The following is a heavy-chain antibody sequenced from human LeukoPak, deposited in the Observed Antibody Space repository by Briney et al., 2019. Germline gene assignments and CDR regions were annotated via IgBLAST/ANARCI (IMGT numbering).Heavy chain of an antibody. Sequence: SETLSLTCTVSGGSISSSSYYWGWIRQPPGKGLEWIGTIYYSGNTYYNPSLKSRVTMSVDTSKNQFSLKLSSVTAADTAVYYCARDSHGYCSGGSCYSGGWFDPKGQGTLVTVSS. CDR1: GGSISSSSYY. CDR2: IYYSGNT. CDR3: ARDSHGYCSGGSCYSGGWFDP. V-gene: IGHV4-39*07. D-gene: IGHD2-15*01. J-gene: IGHJ5*02.